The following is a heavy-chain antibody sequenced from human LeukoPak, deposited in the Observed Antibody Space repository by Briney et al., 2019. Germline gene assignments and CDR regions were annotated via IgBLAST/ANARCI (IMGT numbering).Heavy chain of an antibody. CDR1: GFXFSSYG. CDR2: ISYDGNNK. D-gene: IGHD6-19*01. CDR3: AKDGVEQWLAYYFDY. V-gene: IGHV3-30*18. Sequence: PGRSLRLSCAASGFXFSSYGIHWVRQAPGKGLEWVAAISYDGNNKYYADSVKGRLTIARDNSKNTLYVQMNSLRAEDTAVYYCAKDGVEQWLAYYFDYWGQGTLVTVSS. J-gene: IGHJ4*02.